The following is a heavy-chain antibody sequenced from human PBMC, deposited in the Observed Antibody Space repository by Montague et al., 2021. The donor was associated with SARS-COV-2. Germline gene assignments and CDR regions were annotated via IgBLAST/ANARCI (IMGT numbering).Heavy chain of an antibody. J-gene: IGHJ4*01. D-gene: IGHD3-16*01. CDR1: GGSISSSSW. Sequence: SEILSLTCAVSGGSISSSSWWSWVRQPPGKGLEWIGEIYHSGNTNYNPSLQSRFTISVDKSKNQFSLRLSSVTAADTAVYYCARSSILGAHRFDYWGQGTLVTVSS. V-gene: IGHV4-4*02. CDR2: IYHSGNT. CDR3: ARSSILGAHRFDY.